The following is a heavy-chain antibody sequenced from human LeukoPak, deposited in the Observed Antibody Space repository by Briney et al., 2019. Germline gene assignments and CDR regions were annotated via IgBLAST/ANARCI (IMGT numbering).Heavy chain of an antibody. CDR1: GGSISSGDYY. V-gene: IGHV4-30-4*01. CDR2: IYYSGST. D-gene: IGHD3-22*01. Sequence: KSSETLSLTCTVSGGSISSGDYYWSWIRQPPGKGLEWIGYIYYSGSTYYNPSLKSRVTISVDTSKNQFSLKLSSVTAADTAVYYCARDYYDSSGYGGYYFDSWGQGTLVTVSS. J-gene: IGHJ4*02. CDR3: ARDYYDSSGYGGYYFDS.